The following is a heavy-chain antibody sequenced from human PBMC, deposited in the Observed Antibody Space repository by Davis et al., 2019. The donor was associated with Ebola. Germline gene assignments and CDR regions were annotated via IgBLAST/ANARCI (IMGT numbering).Heavy chain of an antibody. D-gene: IGHD3-10*01. CDR2: IYYSGST. Sequence: SETLSLTCTVSGGSISSYYWNWIRQPPGKGLEWIGYIYYSGSTNYNPSLKSRVTISVDTSKNQYSLKLSSVTAADTAVYYCARAGELLWFGELGSWGQGTLVTVSS. CDR1: GGSISSYY. V-gene: IGHV4-59*12. J-gene: IGHJ5*02. CDR3: ARAGELLWFGELGS.